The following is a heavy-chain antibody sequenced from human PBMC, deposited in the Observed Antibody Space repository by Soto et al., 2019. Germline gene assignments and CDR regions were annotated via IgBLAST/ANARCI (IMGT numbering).Heavy chain of an antibody. CDR2: IHSDGSST. V-gene: IGHV3-74*01. D-gene: IGHD1-26*01. CDR3: AREVGSYPDYHYGMEG. CDR1: GFTLSSYW. J-gene: IGHJ6*04. Sequence: PGGSLRLSCAASGFTLSSYWMHWVRHAPGNGLVWVSRIHSDGSSTIYADSVKGRLTISRDNAKNTLDLQMSSLGAEDTAVHYCAREVGSYPDYHYGMEGRGKRTTVTVSS.